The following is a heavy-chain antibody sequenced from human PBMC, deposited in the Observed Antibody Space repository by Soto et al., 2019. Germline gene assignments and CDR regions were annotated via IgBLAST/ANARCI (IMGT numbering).Heavy chain of an antibody. CDR1: GFTFRNYA. CDR3: ARERGIVATGTFSN. D-gene: IGHD6-13*01. Sequence: QVQLVESGGGVVQPGRSLRLSCAASGFTFRNYAMYWVRQAPNKGLEWVAVISYDGRSKYYADSVKGRVAISRDSSKNTLSLQINSLRAEDTAVYYCARERGIVATGTFSNWGHGTLVTVSS. CDR2: ISYDGRSK. V-gene: IGHV3-30*09. J-gene: IGHJ4*01.